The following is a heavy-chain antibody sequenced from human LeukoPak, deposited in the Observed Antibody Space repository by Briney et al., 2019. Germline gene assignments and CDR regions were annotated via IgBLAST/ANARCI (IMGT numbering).Heavy chain of an antibody. CDR2: IYTSGST. CDR3: ARDRTGYYFDY. Sequence: PSETLSLTCTVSGGSISSGSYYWSWVRQPAGKGLEWIGRIYTSGSTKYNPSLKSRVTMSVDTSKNQFSLKLSSVTAADTAVYYCARDRTGYYFDYWGQGTLVTVSS. V-gene: IGHV4-61*02. J-gene: IGHJ4*02. D-gene: IGHD3/OR15-3a*01. CDR1: GGSISSGSYY.